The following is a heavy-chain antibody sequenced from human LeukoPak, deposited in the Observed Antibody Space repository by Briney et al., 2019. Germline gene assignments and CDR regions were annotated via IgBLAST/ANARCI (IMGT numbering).Heavy chain of an antibody. Sequence: ASVKVSCKASGYTFTSYGISWVRQAPGQGLEWMGWISAKKGNTDYAQKLQGRVTMTTDTSTSTAYMELRSLRSDDTAVYYCARDMYSSGRVPFDYWGQGTLVAVSS. V-gene: IGHV1-18*01. CDR1: GYTFTSYG. J-gene: IGHJ4*02. CDR3: ARDMYSSGRVPFDY. D-gene: IGHD6-19*01. CDR2: ISAKKGNT.